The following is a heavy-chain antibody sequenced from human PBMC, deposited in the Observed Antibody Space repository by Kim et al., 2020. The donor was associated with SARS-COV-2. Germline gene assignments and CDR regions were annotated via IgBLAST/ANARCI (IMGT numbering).Heavy chain of an antibody. Sequence: GGSLRLSCAASGFTFSSSGMSWVRQAPGKGLEWVSHISGSGGNTYYAYSVKGRFTISRDNSKNTACLQMNSLRAEDTAVYYCAKKASSGDSFYFDYWGRG. D-gene: IGHD3-10*01. V-gene: IGHV3-23*01. J-gene: IGHJ4*02. CDR3: AKKASSGDSFYFDY. CDR1: GFTFSSSG. CDR2: ISGSGGNT.